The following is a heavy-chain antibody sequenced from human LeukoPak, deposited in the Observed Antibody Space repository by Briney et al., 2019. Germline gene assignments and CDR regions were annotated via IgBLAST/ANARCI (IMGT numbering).Heavy chain of an antibody. CDR2: FDPEDGET. D-gene: IGHD2-2*01. J-gene: IGHJ3*02. CDR1: GYTLTELS. V-gene: IGHV1-24*01. Sequence: ASVKVSCKVSGYTLTELSMHWVRQAPGKGLEWMGGFDPEDGETIYAQKFQGRVTMTEDTSTDTAYMELSSLRSEDTAVYYCATGWLVVPAAIDAFDIWGQGTMVTVSS. CDR3: ATGWLVVPAAIDAFDI.